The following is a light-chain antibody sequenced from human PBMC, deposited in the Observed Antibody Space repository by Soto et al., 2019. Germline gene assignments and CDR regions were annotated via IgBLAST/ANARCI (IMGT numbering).Light chain of an antibody. Sequence: NFMLTQPHSVSESPGKTITISCARSRGSVASNYVQWFQQRPGSAPTTIIYRDDHRPSGVPDRFSASVDSSSNSASLTISGLKTEDEADYYCQSYDRTNVVFGGGTKLTVL. J-gene: IGLJ2*01. CDR3: QSYDRTNVV. V-gene: IGLV6-57*03. CDR1: RGSVASNY. CDR2: RDD.